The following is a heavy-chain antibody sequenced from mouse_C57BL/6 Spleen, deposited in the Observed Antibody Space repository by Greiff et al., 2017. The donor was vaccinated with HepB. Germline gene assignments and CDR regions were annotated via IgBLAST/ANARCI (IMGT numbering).Heavy chain of an antibody. CDR1: GYTFTSYW. D-gene: IGHD2-2*01. V-gene: IGHV1-52*01. CDR3: ARRIYYGYGGFAY. Sequence: VQLQESGAELVRPGSSVKLSCKASGYTFTSYWMHWVKQRPIQGLEWIGNIDPSDSETHYNQKFKDKATLTVDKSSSTAYMQLSSLTSEDSAVYYCARRIYYGYGGFAYWGQGTLVTVSA. CDR2: IDPSDSET. J-gene: IGHJ3*01.